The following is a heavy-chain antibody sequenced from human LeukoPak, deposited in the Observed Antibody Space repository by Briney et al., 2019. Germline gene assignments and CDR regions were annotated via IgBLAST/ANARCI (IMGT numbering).Heavy chain of an antibody. CDR2: TYYRSKWYN. CDR3: ARAQDKTRGIAAAGIDY. V-gene: IGHV6-1*01. Sequence: SQTLSLTCAISGDSVSSNSAAWNWIRQSPSRGLEWLGRTYYRSKWYNDYAVSVKSRITTNPDTSKNQFSLQLNSVTPEDTAVYYCARAQDKTRGIAAAGIDYWGQGTLVTVSS. J-gene: IGHJ4*02. D-gene: IGHD6-13*01. CDR1: GDSVSSNSAA.